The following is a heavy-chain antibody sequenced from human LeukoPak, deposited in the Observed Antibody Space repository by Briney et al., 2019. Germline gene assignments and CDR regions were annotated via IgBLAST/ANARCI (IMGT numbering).Heavy chain of an antibody. CDR3: AKGAYYDNSGTDY. J-gene: IGHJ4*02. V-gene: IGHV3-30*02. CDR1: GFTFSSYG. Sequence: PGGSLRLSCAASGFTFSSYGMHWVRQAPGKGLEWVAFIRYDGSNKYYADSVKGRFTISRDNSKNTLYLQMNSLRAEDTAVYYCAKGAYYDNSGTDYWGQGTLVTVSS. D-gene: IGHD3-22*01. CDR2: IRYDGSNK.